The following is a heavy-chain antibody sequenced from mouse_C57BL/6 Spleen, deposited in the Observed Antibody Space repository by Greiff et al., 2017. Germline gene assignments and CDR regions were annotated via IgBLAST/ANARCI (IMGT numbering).Heavy chain of an antibody. CDR3: ARGRELSNYFDY. V-gene: IGHV1-80*01. CDR2: IYPGDGDT. Sequence: VQLQESGAELVKPGASVKISCKASGYAFSSYWMNWVKQRPGKGLEWIGQIYPGDGDTNYNGKFKGKATLTADKSSSTAYMQLSSLTSEDSAVYFCARGRELSNYFDYWGQGTTLTVSS. J-gene: IGHJ2*01. CDR1: GYAFSSYW. D-gene: IGHD4-1*01.